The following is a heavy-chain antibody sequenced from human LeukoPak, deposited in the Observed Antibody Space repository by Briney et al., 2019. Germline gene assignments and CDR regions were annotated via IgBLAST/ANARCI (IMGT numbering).Heavy chain of an antibody. CDR1: GGSISSGGYY. J-gene: IGHJ4*02. CDR3: AREEGNAGYYDY. Sequence: SETLSLTCTVSGGSISSGGYYWSWIRQHPGKGLELIGYIYYSGSTYYNPSLKSRVTISVDTSKNQFSLKLSSVTAADTAVYYCAREEGNAGYYDYWGQGTLVTVSS. CDR2: IYYSGST. V-gene: IGHV4-31*03. D-gene: IGHD3-9*01.